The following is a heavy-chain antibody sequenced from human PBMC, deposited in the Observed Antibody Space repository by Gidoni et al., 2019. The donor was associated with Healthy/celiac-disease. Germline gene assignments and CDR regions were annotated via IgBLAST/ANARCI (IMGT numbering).Heavy chain of an antibody. CDR3: AKDGGGNSYVPSSFDY. V-gene: IGHV3-23*01. J-gene: IGHJ4*02. Sequence: EVQLLESGGGLVQPGGSLRLSCAASGFTFSSYAMSWVRQAPGKGLEWVSAISGSGGSTYYADSVKGRFTISRDNSKNTLYLQMNSLRAEDTAVYYCAKDGGGNSYVPSSFDYWGQGTLVTVSS. CDR2: ISGSGGST. CDR1: GFTFSSYA. D-gene: IGHD5-18*01.